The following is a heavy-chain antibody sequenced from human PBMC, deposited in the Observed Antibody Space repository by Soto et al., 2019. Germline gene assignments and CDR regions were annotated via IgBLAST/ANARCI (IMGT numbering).Heavy chain of an antibody. J-gene: IGHJ4*02. CDR3: ARGGPLFTVDTAMVTMSFDY. D-gene: IGHD5-18*01. Sequence: ASVKVSCKASGYTFTGYYMHWVRQAPGQGLEWMGWINPNSGGTNYAQKFQGWVTMTRDTSISTAYMELSRLRSDDTAVYYCARGGPLFTVDTAMVTMSFDYWGQGTLVTVSS. CDR1: GYTFTGYY. CDR2: INPNSGGT. V-gene: IGHV1-2*04.